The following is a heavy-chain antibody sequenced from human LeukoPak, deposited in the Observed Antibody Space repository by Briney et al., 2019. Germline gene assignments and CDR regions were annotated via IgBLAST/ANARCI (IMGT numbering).Heavy chain of an antibody. CDR1: GGSISSYY. D-gene: IGHD2-2*01. Sequence: SETLSLTCTVSGGSISSYYWSWIRQPPGKGLEWIGYIYYSGSTNYNPSLKSRVTISVDTSKNQFSLKLSSVTAADTAVYYCARLDCSSTSCHRYYYYYYYMDVWGKGTTDTVSS. J-gene: IGHJ6*03. V-gene: IGHV4-59*08. CDR2: IYYSGST. CDR3: ARLDCSSTSCHRYYYYYYYMDV.